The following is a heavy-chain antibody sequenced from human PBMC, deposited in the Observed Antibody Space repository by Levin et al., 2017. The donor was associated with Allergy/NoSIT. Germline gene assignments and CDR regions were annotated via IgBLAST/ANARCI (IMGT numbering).Heavy chain of an antibody. D-gene: IGHD2-2*02. J-gene: IGHJ6*02. CDR3: ARDNTHFYGMDV. CDR1: AFTFSDYS. Sequence: GGSLRLSCAASAFTFSDYSMNWVRQAPGKGLEWVSFIIASSGTIFYSHSVKGRFTISRATAQNTVYLQMNSLRAEDTALYYCARDNTHFYGMDVWGQGTTGTVSS. CDR2: IIASSGTI. V-gene: IGHV3-48*01.